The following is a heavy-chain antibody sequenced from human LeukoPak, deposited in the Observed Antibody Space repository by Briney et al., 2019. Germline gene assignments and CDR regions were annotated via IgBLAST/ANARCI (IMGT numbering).Heavy chain of an antibody. CDR3: ARGPNSNWSGLDF. V-gene: IGHV3-74*01. CDR1: GFSFSGHW. Sequence: GGSLRLSCIASGFSFSGHWMHWARQLPGKGLVWVSRISPTGSTTSYADSVKGRFTVSRDNAKNTLYLQVNNRRAEDTAVYYCARGPNSNWSGLDFWGEGTLLTVSS. CDR2: ISPTGSTT. J-gene: IGHJ4*02. D-gene: IGHD6-6*01.